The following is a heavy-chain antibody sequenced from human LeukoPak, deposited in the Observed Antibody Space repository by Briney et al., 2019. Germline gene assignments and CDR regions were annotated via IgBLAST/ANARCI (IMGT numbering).Heavy chain of an antibody. CDR2: ISGRGTRT. Sequence: GGSLRLSCAASGFTFNYYAMSWVRQAPGKGLEWISDISGRGTRTNYADSVKGRFTISRDNSKNTLYVQMNSLRVEDTAVYYCAKDRNNWNRFDPWGQGTPVIVSS. J-gene: IGHJ5*02. CDR3: AKDRNNWNRFDP. V-gene: IGHV3-23*01. CDR1: GFTFNYYA. D-gene: IGHD1-20*01.